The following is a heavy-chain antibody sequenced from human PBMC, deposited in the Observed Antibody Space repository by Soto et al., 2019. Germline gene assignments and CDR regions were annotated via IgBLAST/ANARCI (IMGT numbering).Heavy chain of an antibody. V-gene: IGHV4-39*01. CDR3: ARPRMASVVAASEGAVWFDP. CDR2: IYYSGST. J-gene: IGHJ5*02. Sequence: QLQLQESGPGLVKPSETLSLTCTVSGGSISSSSYYWGWIRQPPGKGLEWIGSIYYSGSTYYNPSLKSRVTISVDTSKNQFSLKLSSVTAADTAVYYCARPRMASVVAASEGAVWFDPWGQGTLVTVSS. D-gene: IGHD2-15*01. CDR1: GGSISSSSYY.